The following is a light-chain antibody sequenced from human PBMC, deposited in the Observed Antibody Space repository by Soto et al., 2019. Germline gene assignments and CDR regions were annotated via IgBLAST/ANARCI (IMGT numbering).Light chain of an antibody. CDR3: SSYTGSSTPYV. CDR2: EVS. Sequence: QSVLTQPASVSGSPGQSITISCAGTSSDVGGYDYVSWYQHHPGKAPKLMISEVSNRPSGVSSRFSGSKSGNTASLTISGLQAEDEADYYCSSYTGSSTPYVFGTGTKLTVL. V-gene: IGLV2-14*01. CDR1: SSDVGGYDY. J-gene: IGLJ1*01.